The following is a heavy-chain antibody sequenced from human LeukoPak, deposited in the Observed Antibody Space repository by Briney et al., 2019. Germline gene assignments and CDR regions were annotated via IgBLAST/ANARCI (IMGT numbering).Heavy chain of an antibody. CDR1: GGSISSYY. J-gene: IGHJ5*02. CDR3: ACTSARKWLRSHYSFDP. V-gene: IGHV4-59*08. Sequence: SETLSLTCTVSGGSISSYYLSWIRQPPGKGLEWIGYIYYSGSINYNPSLESRVTISVDTSKTQVSLKLSSVTAADTAVYYCACTSARKWLRSHYSFDPWGQGTLVTVSS. CDR2: IYYSGSI. D-gene: IGHD5-12*01.